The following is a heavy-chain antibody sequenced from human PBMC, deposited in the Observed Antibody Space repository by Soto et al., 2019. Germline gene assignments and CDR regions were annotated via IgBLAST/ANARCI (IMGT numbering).Heavy chain of an antibody. V-gene: IGHV4-39*01. J-gene: IGHJ4*02. CDR1: GGSISSSSYY. CDR3: ASAAITGDYFDY. D-gene: IGHD7-27*01. CDR2: IYYSGST. Sequence: QLQLQESGPGLVKPSETLSLTCTVSGGSISSSSYYWGWIRQPPGKGLEGIGSIYYSGSTYYNPSLKSRVTISVDTSKNQFSLKLGSVTAADTAVYYCASAAITGDYFDYWGQGTLVTVSS.